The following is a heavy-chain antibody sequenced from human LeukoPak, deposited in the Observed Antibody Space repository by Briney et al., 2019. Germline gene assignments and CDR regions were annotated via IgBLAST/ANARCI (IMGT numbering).Heavy chain of an antibody. CDR2: ISGSGGST. CDR1: GFTFSSYA. D-gene: IGHD1-26*01. Sequence: GGSLRLSCAASGFTFSSYAMSWVRQAPGKGLEWVSAISGSGGSTYYADSVKGRFTISRDNSKNTLYLQMNSLRAEDTAVYYCAKDSLYSGSYARYNWFDPWVREPWSPSPQ. CDR3: AKDSLYSGSYARYNWFDP. J-gene: IGHJ5*02. V-gene: IGHV3-23*01.